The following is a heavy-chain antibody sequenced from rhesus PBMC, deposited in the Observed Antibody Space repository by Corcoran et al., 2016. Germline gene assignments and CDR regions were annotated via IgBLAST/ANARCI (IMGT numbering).Heavy chain of an antibody. CDR2: INGASEST. D-gene: IGHD6-13*01. V-gene: IGHV4-160*01. J-gene: IGHJ4*01. Sequence: QVQLQESGPVLVTHSESLSITLAVSGRSFSTYWWACIRHPFWTVLGWIGGINGASESTEETPSSNSRATISRATSKNQFSLKLGYVTAADTAVYYCAREVGGIAAGRYYFDYWGQGVLVTVSS. CDR1: GRSFSTYW. CDR3: AREVGGIAAGRYYFDY.